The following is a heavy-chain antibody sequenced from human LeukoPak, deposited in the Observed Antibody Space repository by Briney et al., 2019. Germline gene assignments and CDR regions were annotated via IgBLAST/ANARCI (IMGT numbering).Heavy chain of an antibody. D-gene: IGHD3-9*01. V-gene: IGHV3-66*04. CDR1: GFTDSSNY. J-gene: IGHJ6*01. CDR3: GRRRTKTFDWTRCYYGMYG. Sequence: GGSLRLSCAASGFTDSSNYMSWVRQAPGKGLEWVSFIYSGGSTYYADSVKGRFTISRDNSKNTLYLQMNSLRAEDTAVYYCGRRRTKTFDWTRCYYGMYGWGQG. CDR2: IYSGGST.